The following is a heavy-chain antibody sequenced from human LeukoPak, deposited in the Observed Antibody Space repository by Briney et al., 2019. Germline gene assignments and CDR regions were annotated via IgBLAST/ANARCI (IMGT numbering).Heavy chain of an antibody. Sequence: PSETLSLTCTVSGGSISSYFWSWIRQPPGKGLEWIGYISYSGSTNYSPSLKSRVTISVDTSKNHFSLRLGSVTAADTAVYYCARDGYTSAWSRFDYWGQGALVTVSS. D-gene: IGHD6-19*01. CDR1: GGSISSYF. J-gene: IGHJ4*02. CDR2: ISYSGST. CDR3: ARDGYTSAWSRFDY. V-gene: IGHV4-59*01.